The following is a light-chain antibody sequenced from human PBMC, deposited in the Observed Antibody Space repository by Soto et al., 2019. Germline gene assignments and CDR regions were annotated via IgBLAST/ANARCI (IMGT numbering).Light chain of an antibody. CDR2: TNN. CDR3: AAWDDSLNGRFV. J-gene: IGLJ1*01. V-gene: IGLV1-44*01. Sequence: QSVLTQPPSASGTPGQRVTISCSGSSSNIGSRPVNWYQQLPGTAPKLLIYTNNQWPSGVPDRFSGSKSGTSASLVIGGLQSEDEADYYCAAWDDSLNGRFVFGSGTKLTVL. CDR1: SSNIGSRP.